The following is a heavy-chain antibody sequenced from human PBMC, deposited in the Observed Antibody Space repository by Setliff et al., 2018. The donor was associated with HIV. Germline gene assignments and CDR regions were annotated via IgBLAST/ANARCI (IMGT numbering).Heavy chain of an antibody. CDR2: IYTSGTT. CDR1: GGSIKNGPSS. CDR3: AKGVRGYNKGGLDH. J-gene: IGHJ4*02. Sequence: TLSLTCSVSGGSIKNGPSSWTWIRQPAGKGLEWIGHIYTSGTTNYNSSLNSRVTISVDTSKNQFSLKLTSVTAADTAVYYCAKGVRGYNKGGLDHWGQGTLVTVSS. V-gene: IGHV4-61*09. D-gene: IGHD5-18*01.